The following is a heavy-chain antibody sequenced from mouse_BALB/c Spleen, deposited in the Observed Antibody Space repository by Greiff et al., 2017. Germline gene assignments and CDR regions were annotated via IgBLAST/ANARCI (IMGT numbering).Heavy chain of an antibody. CDR1: GFTFSSYA. Sequence: EVMLVESGGGLVKPGGSLKLSCAASGFTFSSYAMSWVRQTPEKRLEWVASISSGGSTYYPDSVKGRFTISRDNARNILYLQMSSRRSEDTAMYYCARGDGNLRRAMDDWGQGTSVTVSS. J-gene: IGHJ4*01. CDR2: ISSGGST. V-gene: IGHV5-6-5*01. CDR3: ARGDGNLRRAMDD. D-gene: IGHD2-1*01.